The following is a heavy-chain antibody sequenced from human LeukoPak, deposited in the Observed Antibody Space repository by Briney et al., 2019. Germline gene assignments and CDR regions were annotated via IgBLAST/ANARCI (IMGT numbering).Heavy chain of an antibody. D-gene: IGHD1-26*01. CDR3: AKAGAIKFDF. CDR1: GFTFSSYA. CDR2: ISGSGGST. V-gene: IGHV3-23*01. Sequence: GGSLRLSCAASGFTFSSYAMSWVRQAPGKGLEWVSAISGSGGSTYYADSVKGRFTISRDNSKNTLHLDMNNVRAEDTAIYYCAKAGAIKFDFWGQGILVTVSS. J-gene: IGHJ4*02.